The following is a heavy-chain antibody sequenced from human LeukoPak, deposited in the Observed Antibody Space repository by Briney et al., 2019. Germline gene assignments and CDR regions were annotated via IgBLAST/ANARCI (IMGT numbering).Heavy chain of an antibody. Sequence: PGGSLRLSCAASGFTFSSYSMNWVRQAPGKGLEWVSSISSSSSYIYYADSVKGRFTISRDNAKTSLYLQMNSLRAEDTAVYYCARGLGYCSSTSCYPDAFDIWGQGTMVTVSS. D-gene: IGHD2-2*01. J-gene: IGHJ3*02. CDR1: GFTFSSYS. V-gene: IGHV3-21*01. CDR2: ISSSSSYI. CDR3: ARGLGYCSSTSCYPDAFDI.